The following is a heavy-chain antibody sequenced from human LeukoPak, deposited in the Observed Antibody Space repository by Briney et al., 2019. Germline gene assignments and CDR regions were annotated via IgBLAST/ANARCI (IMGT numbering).Heavy chain of an antibody. Sequence: GASVKVSCKASGYTFTGYYMHWVRQAPGQGLEWMGWINPNSGGTNYAQKFQGRVTMTRDTSISTAYMELSRLRSDDTAVYYCARVRVEMATKYYFDYWGQGTLVTVSS. CDR1: GYTFTGYY. D-gene: IGHD5-24*01. CDR2: INPNSGGT. V-gene: IGHV1-2*02. CDR3: ARVRVEMATKYYFDY. J-gene: IGHJ4*02.